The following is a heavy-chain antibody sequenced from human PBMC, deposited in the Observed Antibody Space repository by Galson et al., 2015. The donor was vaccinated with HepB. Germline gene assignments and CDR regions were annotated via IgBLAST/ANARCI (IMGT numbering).Heavy chain of an antibody. V-gene: IGHV1-18*04. J-gene: IGHJ3*02. CDR3: ARVSSGYYYAFDI. D-gene: IGHD3-22*01. CDR1: GYTFSSYG. CDR2: ISAYNGNT. Sequence: SVKVSCKASGYTFSSYGISWVRQAPGQGLEWMGWISAYNGNTNYAQKLQGRVTMTTDTSKNTAYMELKSLRSDDTAVYYCARVSSGYYYAFDIWGQGTMVTVSS.